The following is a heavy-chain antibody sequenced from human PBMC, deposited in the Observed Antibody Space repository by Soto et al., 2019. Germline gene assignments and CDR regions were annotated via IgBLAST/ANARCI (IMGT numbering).Heavy chain of an antibody. CDR2: ISAYNGNT. CDR3: ARDIYPQPEIWGSYRQPIDY. J-gene: IGHJ4*02. Sequence: ASVKVSCKASGYTFTSYGISWVRQAPGQGLEWMGWISAYNGNTNYAQKLQGRVTMTTDTSTSTAYMELRSLRSDDTAVYYCARDIYPQPEIWGSYRQPIDYWGQGTLVTVSS. D-gene: IGHD3-16*02. V-gene: IGHV1-18*01. CDR1: GYTFTSYG.